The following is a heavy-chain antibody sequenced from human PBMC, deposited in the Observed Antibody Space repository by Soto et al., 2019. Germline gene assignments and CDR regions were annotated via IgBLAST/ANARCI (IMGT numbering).Heavy chain of an antibody. J-gene: IGHJ4*02. Sequence: QVQLQESGPGLVEPSGTLSLTCAVSVGSVSSTNWWSWVRQPPGKGLEWIGEIYHSGSTYDNPSLKSRVTISVDKSKNQFSLRLSSVTAADTAVYFCARDRAVSARGSFDYWGQGTLVTVSS. CDR2: IYHSGST. D-gene: IGHD6-19*01. CDR3: ARDRAVSARGSFDY. V-gene: IGHV4-4*02. CDR1: VGSVSSTNW.